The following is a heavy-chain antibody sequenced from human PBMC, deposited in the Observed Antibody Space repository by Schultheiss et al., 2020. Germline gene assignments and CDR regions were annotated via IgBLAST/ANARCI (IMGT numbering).Heavy chain of an antibody. V-gene: IGHV1-8*01. D-gene: IGHD3-3*01. J-gene: IGHJ6*02. CDR3: AMQYYPYYDCLRCYREFYYYDGMDL. CDR2: MNPNSGNT. CDR1: GYTFTSYD. Sequence: ASVTVSCKASGYTFTSYDINWVRQATGQGLEWMGWMNPNSGNTGYAQKFQGRVTMTRNTSISTAYMELSSLRSEDTAVYYCAMQYYPYYDCLRCYREFYYYDGMDLWGQGTTVTVSS.